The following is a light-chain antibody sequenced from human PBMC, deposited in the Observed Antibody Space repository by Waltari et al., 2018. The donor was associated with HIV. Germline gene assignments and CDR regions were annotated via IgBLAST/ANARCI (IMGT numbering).Light chain of an antibody. V-gene: IGLV1-36*01. CDR3: ATWDDNVSAYV. J-gene: IGLJ1*01. Sequence: QPVLTQPPSVSAVPGHWGPIFCSGGRSNIGNYAVSWYQHVPGEAPNFVMYSDDLLTTGVSDRFSASKSGTSASLSISGLQPEDEADYYCATWDDNVSAYVFGPGTWVTVL. CDR2: SDD. CDR1: RSNIGNYA.